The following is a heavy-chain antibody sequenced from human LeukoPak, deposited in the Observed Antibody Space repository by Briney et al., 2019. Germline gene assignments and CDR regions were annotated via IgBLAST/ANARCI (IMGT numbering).Heavy chain of an antibody. V-gene: IGHV1-2*04. Sequence: ASVKVSCKASGYTFTGYYMHWVRQAPGQGLEWMGWINPNSGGTNYAQKFQGWVTMTRDTSISTAYMELSRLRSDDTAVYYCARDRRYYGSGSRGTLFDYWGQGTLVTVSS. CDR1: GYTFTGYY. CDR2: INPNSGGT. CDR3: ARDRRYYGSGSRGTLFDY. D-gene: IGHD3-10*01. J-gene: IGHJ4*02.